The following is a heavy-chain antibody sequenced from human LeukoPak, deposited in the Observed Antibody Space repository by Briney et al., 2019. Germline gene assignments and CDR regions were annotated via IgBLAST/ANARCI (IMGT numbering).Heavy chain of an antibody. J-gene: IGHJ4*02. CDR3: ATHGYYDSSGYYYEGRTFGY. CDR2: FDPEDGET. D-gene: IGHD3-22*01. V-gene: IGHV1-24*01. CDR1: GYTLTELS. Sequence: GASVKVSRKVSGYTLTELSMHWVRQAPGKGLEWMGGFDPEDGETIYAQKFQGRVTMTEDTSTDTAYMELSSLRSEDTAVYYCATHGYYDSSGYYYEGRTFGYWGQGTLVTVSS.